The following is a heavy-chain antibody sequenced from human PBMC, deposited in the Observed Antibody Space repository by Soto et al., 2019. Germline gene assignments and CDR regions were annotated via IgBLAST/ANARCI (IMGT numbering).Heavy chain of an antibody. V-gene: IGHV1-69*06. CDR3: ARVNDFTYYYYGMDV. D-gene: IGHD3-3*01. Sequence: QVQLVQSGAEVKKPGSSVQVSCKASGGTFSSYAISWVRQAPGQGLEWMGGILPIFGTANYAQKFQGRVTITADKSTSTAYMELSSLRSEDTAVYYCARVNDFTYYYYGMDVGGQGTTVTVSS. CDR2: ILPIFGTA. CDR1: GGTFSSYA. J-gene: IGHJ6*02.